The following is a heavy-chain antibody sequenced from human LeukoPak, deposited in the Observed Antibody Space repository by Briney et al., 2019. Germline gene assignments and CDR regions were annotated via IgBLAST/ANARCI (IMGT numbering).Heavy chain of an antibody. J-gene: IGHJ4*02. CDR1: GFTFDDYA. Sequence: GRSLRLSCAASGFTFDDYAMHWVRQAPGKGLEWVSGISWNSGSIGYADSVKGRFTISRDNAKNSLYLQMNSLRAGDTALYYCARGYCSGGSCVDDYWGQGTLVTVSS. D-gene: IGHD2-15*01. CDR3: ARGYCSGGSCVDDY. V-gene: IGHV3-9*01. CDR2: ISWNSGSI.